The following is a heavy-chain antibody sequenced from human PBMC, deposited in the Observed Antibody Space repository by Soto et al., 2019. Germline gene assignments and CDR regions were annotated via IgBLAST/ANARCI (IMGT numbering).Heavy chain of an antibody. J-gene: IGHJ5*02. CDR2: ISSSSSYT. Sequence: PGGSLRLSCAASGFTFSYYYMSWIRQAPGKGLEWVSYISSSSSYTNYADSVKGRFTISRDNAKNSLYLQMNSLRAEDTAVYYCARSSSWSPNWFDPWGQGTLVTVSS. CDR3: ARSSSWSPNWFDP. V-gene: IGHV3-11*06. D-gene: IGHD6-13*01. CDR1: GFTFSYYY.